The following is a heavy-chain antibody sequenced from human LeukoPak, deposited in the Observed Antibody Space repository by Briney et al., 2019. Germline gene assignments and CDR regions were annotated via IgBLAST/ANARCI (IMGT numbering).Heavy chain of an antibody. D-gene: IGHD6-19*01. Sequence: NASETLSLTCTVSGGSISSYYWSWIRQPPGKGLEWIGYIYYSGSTNYNPSLKSRVTISVDTSKNQFSLKLSSVTAADTAVYYCARARGSSGWYSVRAAFDIWGQGTMVTVSS. CDR1: GGSISSYY. J-gene: IGHJ3*02. CDR3: ARARGSSGWYSVRAAFDI. V-gene: IGHV4-59*08. CDR2: IYYSGST.